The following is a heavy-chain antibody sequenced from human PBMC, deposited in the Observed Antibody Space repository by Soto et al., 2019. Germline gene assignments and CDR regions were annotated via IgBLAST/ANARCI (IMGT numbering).Heavy chain of an antibody. CDR1: GGTFSSYA. Sequence: QVQLVQSGAEVKKPGSSVKVSCKASGGTFSSYAISWVRQAPGQGLEWMGGIIPIFGTANYAQKFQGRVTITADESTSTAYMELSSVRSEDTAVYYCARVKVIGVGMLGQLDYWGQGTLVTVSS. V-gene: IGHV1-69*01. CDR2: IIPIFGTA. D-gene: IGHD2-8*01. CDR3: ARVKVIGVGMLGQLDY. J-gene: IGHJ4*02.